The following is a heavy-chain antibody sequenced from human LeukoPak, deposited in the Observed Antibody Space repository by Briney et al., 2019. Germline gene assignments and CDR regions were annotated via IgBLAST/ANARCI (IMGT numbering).Heavy chain of an antibody. J-gene: IGHJ4*02. CDR3: ARDGVSYYVWGSYRSDY. CDR2: IYSGGST. Sequence: PGGSLRLSCVASGFTVSSNYMNWVRQAPGKGLEWVSVIYSGGSTYYADSVKGRFTISRDNSKNTLYLQMNSLRAEDTAVYYCARDGVSYYVWGSYRSDYWGQGTLVTVSS. V-gene: IGHV3-66*01. CDR1: GFTVSSNY. D-gene: IGHD3-16*02.